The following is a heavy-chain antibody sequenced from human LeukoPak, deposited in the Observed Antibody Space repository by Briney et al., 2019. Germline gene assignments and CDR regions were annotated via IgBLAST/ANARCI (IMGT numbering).Heavy chain of an antibody. J-gene: IGHJ4*02. CDR3: TRSYCSTGSCSRDY. CDR2: IYPGDSET. D-gene: IGHD2-15*01. CDR1: GYSFNSYW. Sequence: GESLKISCKASGYSFNSYWMGWVRQMPGKGLEWMGIIYPGDSETRYSPSVQGWVTISVDRSSTTTFLQWSSLEASDSGVYFCTRSYCSTGSCSRDYWGQGTLVTVSS. V-gene: IGHV5-51*01.